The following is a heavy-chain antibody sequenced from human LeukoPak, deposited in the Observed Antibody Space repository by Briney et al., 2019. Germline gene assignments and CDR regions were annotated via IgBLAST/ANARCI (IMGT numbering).Heavy chain of an antibody. CDR1: GGSISSYY. Sequence: KPSETLSLTCTVSGGSISSYYWSWIRQPPGKGLEWIGTIYYSGSAYYNPSLNSRVTMSVDTSRNQFSLSLTSITATDTAVYFCVRHMSSTMMSSWGQGTLVTVSS. CDR2: IYYSGSA. J-gene: IGHJ5*02. V-gene: IGHV4-59*04. CDR3: VRHMSSTMMSS. D-gene: IGHD3-22*01.